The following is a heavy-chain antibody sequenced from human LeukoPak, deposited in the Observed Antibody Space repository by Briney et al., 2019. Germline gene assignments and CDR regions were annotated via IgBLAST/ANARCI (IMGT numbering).Heavy chain of an antibody. CDR1: GFTFSYAW. D-gene: IGHD3-3*01. J-gene: IGHJ4*02. CDR3: TTDWLTDYDFWSGYYQKYYFDY. Sequence: GGSLRLSCEASGFTFSYAWMSWVRQAPGKGLEWVGRIKSKTDGGTRDYAAPVKGRFTISRDDSRNTLYLQMNSLKTEDTAVYYCTTDWLTDYDFWSGYYQKYYFDYWGQGTLVPVSS. CDR2: IKSKTDGGTR. V-gene: IGHV3-15*01.